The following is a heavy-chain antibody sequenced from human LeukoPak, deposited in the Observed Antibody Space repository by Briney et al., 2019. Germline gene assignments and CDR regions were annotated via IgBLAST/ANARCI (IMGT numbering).Heavy chain of an antibody. CDR2: IYYRGGT. V-gene: IGHV4-34*01. J-gene: IGHJ4*02. Sequence: SETLSLTCAFYGGPSNDYYWAWIRQPPGKGLEWIGSIYYRGGTYINPSLKSRVTISVDTSKNQFSLKLNSVTTSDTAVYYCAAHEVGATVYWGQGTLVTVSS. D-gene: IGHD1-26*01. CDR1: GGPSNDYY. CDR3: AAHEVGATVY.